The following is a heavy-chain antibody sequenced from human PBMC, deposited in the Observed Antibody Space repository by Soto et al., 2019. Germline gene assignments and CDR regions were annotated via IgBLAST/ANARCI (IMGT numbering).Heavy chain of an antibody. CDR2: VYYNGNT. CDR3: ARGLITGSQYSGGWYYFDS. D-gene: IGHD1-26*01. J-gene: IGHJ4*02. Sequence: SETLSLTCTVSGGSTSSSNYQWVWIRQPPGKGLEWIGNVYYNGNTYYNPSLSSRLTISVDTSNNHFSLKVKSVTAADTAVYYCARGLITGSQYSGGWYYFDSWGQGTQVTVSS. V-gene: IGHV4-39*02. CDR1: GGSTSSSNYQ.